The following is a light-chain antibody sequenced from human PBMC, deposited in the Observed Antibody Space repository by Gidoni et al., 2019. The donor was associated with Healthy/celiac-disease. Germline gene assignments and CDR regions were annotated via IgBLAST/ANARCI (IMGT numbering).Light chain of an antibody. CDR3: CSSSGCYTCV. V-gene: IGLV2-11*01. J-gene: IGLJ1*01. CDR2: DVS. CDR1: SSDVGGYNY. Sequence: QSDLTQPRPGAVSTGQSVTISCPGTSSDVGGYNYVSWYQPHPGKAPKLMISDVSKRPSGVPDRFSGSTSGNTASLTISVLQAEDSADYYCCSSSGCYTCVFGTGTQVTVL.